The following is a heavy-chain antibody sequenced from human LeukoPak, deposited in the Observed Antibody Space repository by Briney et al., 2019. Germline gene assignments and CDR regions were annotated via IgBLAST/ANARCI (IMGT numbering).Heavy chain of an antibody. CDR3: ARRCGGDCYEYAY. Sequence: PGGSLRLSCAASGFTVSSNYMSWVRQAPGKGLEWVSVIYSGGSTYYADSVKGRFTISRDNSKNTLYLQMNSLRAEDTAVYYCARRCGGDCYEYAYWGQGTLVTVSS. J-gene: IGHJ4*02. V-gene: IGHV3-53*01. CDR2: IYSGGST. D-gene: IGHD2-21*02. CDR1: GFTVSSNY.